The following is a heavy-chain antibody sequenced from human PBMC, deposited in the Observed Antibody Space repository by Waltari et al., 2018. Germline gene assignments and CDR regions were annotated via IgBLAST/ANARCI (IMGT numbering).Heavy chain of an antibody. Sequence: QLQLQESGPGLVEPSETLSLTCFVSGASISSRTYYWGCFRPPPGKGLEWIGNIYYSGSTSYNPSLKSRVTISVDTPKNEFSLELSSVTAADTAVYYCARGLWQGYYYDSSGYPDYWGPGTLVSVSS. CDR2: IYYSGST. CDR3: ARGLWQGYYYDSSGYPDY. D-gene: IGHD3-22*01. CDR1: GASISSRTYY. J-gene: IGHJ4*02. V-gene: IGHV4-39*01.